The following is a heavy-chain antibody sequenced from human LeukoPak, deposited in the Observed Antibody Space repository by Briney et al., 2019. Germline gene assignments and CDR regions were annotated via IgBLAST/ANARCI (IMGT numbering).Heavy chain of an antibody. CDR3: ARDRGGDEAYYYYGMDV. D-gene: IGHD4-17*01. V-gene: IGHV3-48*03. J-gene: IGHJ6*02. Sequence: PGGSLRLSCAASGFTFSSYEMNWVRQAPGKGLEWVSYISYSGSTLYYADSVKGQFTISRDNAKNSLYLQMNSLRAEDTAVYYCARDRGGDEAYYYYGMDVWGQGTTVTVSS. CDR2: ISYSGSTL. CDR1: GFTFSSYE.